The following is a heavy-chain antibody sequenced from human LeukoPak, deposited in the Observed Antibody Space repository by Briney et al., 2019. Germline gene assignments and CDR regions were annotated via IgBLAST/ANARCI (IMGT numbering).Heavy chain of an antibody. CDR3: AREIERWFDP. CDR1: GFTFSTYG. CDR2: VSYDGYNK. V-gene: IGHV3-30*03. J-gene: IGHJ5*02. Sequence: GGSLRPSCGASGFTFSTYGMHWVRQAPGKGLEWVAVVSYDGYNKYYTGSVKGRFTISRDNSKNTLYLQMNSLRAEDTAVYYCAREIERWFDPWGQGTLVTVSS.